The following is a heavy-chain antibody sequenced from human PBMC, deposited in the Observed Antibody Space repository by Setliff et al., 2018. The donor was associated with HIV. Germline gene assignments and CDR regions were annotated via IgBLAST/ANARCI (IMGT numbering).Heavy chain of an antibody. CDR3: ARELCTGGYCYSDY. J-gene: IGHJ4*02. D-gene: IGHD2-8*02. V-gene: IGHV3-30*02. Sequence: GSLRLSCATSGLTFSNCGMHWVRQAPGKGLEWVASIRSDGSNKYYADSVTGRFTISRDDSKNTLYLQMNSLRAEDTAVFYCARELCTGGYCYSDYWGQGTPVTVSS. CDR1: GLTFSNCG. CDR2: IRSDGSNK.